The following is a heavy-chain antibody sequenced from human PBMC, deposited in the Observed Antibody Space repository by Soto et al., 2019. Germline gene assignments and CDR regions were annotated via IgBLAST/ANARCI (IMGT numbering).Heavy chain of an antibody. CDR1: GDSFTSYF. Sequence: SETLSLTCTVSGDSFTSYFWSWLRQPPGKGLEWIGYVYHTGSTEYNPSLESRVVISIDTSKNQFSLKLNSVTAADTAVYYCAARVPNTRAYVGVFDYWGQGTQVTVSS. D-gene: IGHD3-16*01. CDR2: VYHTGST. CDR3: AARVPNTRAYVGVFDY. V-gene: IGHV4-59*08. J-gene: IGHJ4*02.